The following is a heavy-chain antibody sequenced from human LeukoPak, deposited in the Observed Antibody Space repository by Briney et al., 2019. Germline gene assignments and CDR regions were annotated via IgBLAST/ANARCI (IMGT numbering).Heavy chain of an antibody. CDR2: ISSSSSYI. D-gene: IGHD2-15*01. J-gene: IGHJ3*02. V-gene: IGHV3-21*01. CDR3: ARVGYCSGGSCDEDAFDI. Sequence: GGSLRLSCAASGITFSSYSMNWVRQAPGKGLEWVSSISSSSSYIYYADSVKGRFTISRDNAKNSLYLQMNSLRAEDTAVYYCARVGYCSGGSCDEDAFDIWGQGTMVTVSS. CDR1: GITFSSYS.